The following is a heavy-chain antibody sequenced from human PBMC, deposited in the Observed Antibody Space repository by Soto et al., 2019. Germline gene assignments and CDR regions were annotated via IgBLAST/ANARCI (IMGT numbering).Heavy chain of an antibody. CDR1: GFTFSSYA. CDR3: AKDPYSGSWFGGI. CDR2: ISGSGGST. V-gene: IGHV3-23*01. Sequence: EVQLLESGGGLVQPGGSLRLSCAASGFTFSSYAMSWVRQAPGKGLEWVSAISGSGGSTYYADSVKGRFTISRDNYKNTLYLQMNSLRAEDTAVYYCAKDPYSGSWFGGIWGQGTLVTVSS. J-gene: IGHJ4*02. D-gene: IGHD1-26*01.